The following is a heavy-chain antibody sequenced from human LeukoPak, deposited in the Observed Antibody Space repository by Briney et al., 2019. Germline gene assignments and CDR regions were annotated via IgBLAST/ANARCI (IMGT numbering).Heavy chain of an antibody. D-gene: IGHD3-3*01. V-gene: IGHV4-34*01. CDR1: GGSFSGYY. CDR2: INHSGST. J-gene: IGHJ4*02. CDR3: ARVPVDYDFWSGYPTSLYYFDY. Sequence: PSETLSLTCAVYGGSFSGYYWSWIRQPPGKGLEGIGKINHSGSTNYNPSLRSRVAISVDTSKNQFSLKLSSVTAADTAMYYCARVPVDYDFWSGYPTSLYYFDYWGQGTLVTVPS.